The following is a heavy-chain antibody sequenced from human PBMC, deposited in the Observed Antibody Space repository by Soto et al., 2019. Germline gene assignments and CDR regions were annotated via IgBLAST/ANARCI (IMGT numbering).Heavy chain of an antibody. Sequence: RASVKVSCKASGYTFTSYDINWVRQATGQGLEWMGWMNPNSGNTGYAQKFQGRVTMTRNTSISTAYMELSSLRSEDTAVYYCARGLVVPAAIRENWFDPWGQGTLDTVSS. D-gene: IGHD2-2*01. J-gene: IGHJ5*02. CDR3: ARGLVVPAAIRENWFDP. V-gene: IGHV1-8*01. CDR1: GYTFTSYD. CDR2: MNPNSGNT.